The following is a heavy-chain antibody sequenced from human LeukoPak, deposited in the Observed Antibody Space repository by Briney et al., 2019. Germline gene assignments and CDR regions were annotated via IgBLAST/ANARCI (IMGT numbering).Heavy chain of an antibody. D-gene: IGHD2-8*01. J-gene: IGHJ6*03. CDR2: IQNDGSNE. CDR3: AKDRCSNGIGCYYYYMDV. CDR1: GFTFRSYG. V-gene: IGHV3-30*02. Sequence: GGSLRLSCAASGFTFRSYGMHWVRQAPGKGLEWVAYIQNDGSNEQYADSVKGRFSISRDSSKNILYLQMNSLRAEDTAVFYCAKDRCSNGIGCYYYYMDVWGKGTTVTISS.